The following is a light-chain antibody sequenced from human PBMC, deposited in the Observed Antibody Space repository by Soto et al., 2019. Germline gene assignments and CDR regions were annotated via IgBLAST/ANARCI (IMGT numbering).Light chain of an antibody. V-gene: IGLV1-40*01. CDR1: SSNIGAGYD. Sequence: QSVLTQPPSVSGARGQRVTISCTGSSSNIGAGYDVHWYQQLPGTAPKLLIYGNSNRPSGVPDRFSGSKSGTSASLAITGLQAEDEADYYCQSYDSSLSGKVVFGGGTKLTVL. CDR2: GNS. J-gene: IGLJ2*01. CDR3: QSYDSSLSGKVV.